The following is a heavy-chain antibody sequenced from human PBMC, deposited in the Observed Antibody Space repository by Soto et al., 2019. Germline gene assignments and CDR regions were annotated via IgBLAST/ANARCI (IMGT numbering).Heavy chain of an antibody. CDR3: ATLFLYSSGWYDTDY. Sequence: ASVKVSCKVSGYTLTELSMHWVRQAPGKGLEWMGGFDPEDGETIYAQKFQGRVTMTEDTSTDTAYMELSSLRSEDTAVYYCATLFLYSSGWYDTDYWGQGXLVTVYS. D-gene: IGHD6-19*01. V-gene: IGHV1-24*01. CDR2: FDPEDGET. J-gene: IGHJ4*02. CDR1: GYTLTELS.